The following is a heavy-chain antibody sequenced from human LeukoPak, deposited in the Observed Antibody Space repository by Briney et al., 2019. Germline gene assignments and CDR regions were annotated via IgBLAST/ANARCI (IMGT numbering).Heavy chain of an antibody. CDR1: GITFRSYS. Sequence: GGSLRLSCAASGITFRSYSMNWVRQAPGKGLERVSSISSSSSYIYYADSGKGRFTISRDNAKNSLYLQMNSLRAEDTAVYYCAPLNWVYPDGFDIWGQGTMVTVSS. D-gene: IGHD6-13*01. CDR2: ISSSSSYI. CDR3: APLNWVYPDGFDI. V-gene: IGHV3-21*01. J-gene: IGHJ3*02.